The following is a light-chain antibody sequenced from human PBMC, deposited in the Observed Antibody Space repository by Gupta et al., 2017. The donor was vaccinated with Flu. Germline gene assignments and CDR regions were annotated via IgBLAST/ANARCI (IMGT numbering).Light chain of an antibody. CDR2: KAS. J-gene: IGKJ2*01. CDR1: QSISNW. V-gene: IGKV1-5*03. Sequence: DIQMTQSPSTLSASVGDRVTITCRASQSISNWLAWYQQKPGKAPKLLIYKASTLEGGVPSRFSGSGSGTEFTLTISSLQPDDSATYYCQQYNNYKTFGQGTKLEIK. CDR3: QQYNNYKT.